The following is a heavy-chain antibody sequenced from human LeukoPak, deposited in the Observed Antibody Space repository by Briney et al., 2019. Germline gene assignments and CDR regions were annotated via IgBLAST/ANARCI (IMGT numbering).Heavy chain of an antibody. CDR1: GGSIGASINSPNW. V-gene: IGHV4-4*02. D-gene: IGHD1-26*01. J-gene: IGHJ4*02. Sequence: SETLSLTCAVSGGSIGASINSPNWWSWVRQPPGKGLEWIGEIFHSGSTNYNPSLKSRVTISVDTSKNQFSLKLSSVTAADTAVYYCARRPRNSGIYVGPSGLDYWGQGTLVTVSS. CDR3: ARRPRNSGIYVGPSGLDY. CDR2: IFHSGST.